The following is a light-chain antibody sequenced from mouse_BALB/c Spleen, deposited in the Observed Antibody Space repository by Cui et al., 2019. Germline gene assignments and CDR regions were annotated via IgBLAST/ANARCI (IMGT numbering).Light chain of an antibody. Sequence: QIVLTQSPAIISASLADETPLTCSASSSVSYMHWYHQKSGNSPKLLIYSTSNLASGVPSRFSGSGSGTFYSLTSSSVEAEDAVDYYCHQWSSYPWTFGGGTKLEIK. CDR2: STS. J-gene: IGKJ1*01. CDR3: HQWSSYPWT. V-gene: IGKV4-80*01. CDR1: SSVSY.